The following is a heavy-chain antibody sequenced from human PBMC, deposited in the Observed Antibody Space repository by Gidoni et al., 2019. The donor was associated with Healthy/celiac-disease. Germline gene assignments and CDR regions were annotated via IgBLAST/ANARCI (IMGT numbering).Heavy chain of an antibody. J-gene: IGHJ5*02. CDR3: ARDCSGGSCYSGPNP. V-gene: IGHV3-21*01. CDR1: GFTFSSYS. D-gene: IGHD2-15*01. Sequence: EVQLVESGGGLVKPGGSLRLSCAASGFTFSSYSMNWVRQAPGKGLEWVSSISSSSSYIYYADSVKGRFTISRDNAKNSLYLQMNSLRAEDTAVYYCARDCSGGSCYSGPNPWGQGTLVTVSS. CDR2: ISSSSSYI.